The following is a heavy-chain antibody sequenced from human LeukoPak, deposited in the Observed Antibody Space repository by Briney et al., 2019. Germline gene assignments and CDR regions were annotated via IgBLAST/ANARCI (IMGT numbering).Heavy chain of an antibody. CDR1: GFTFSDYY. D-gene: IGHD3-9*01. CDR2: ISSSSSYT. Sequence: GGSLRLSCAASGFTFSDYYMSWIRQAPGKGLEWVSYISSSSSYTNYADSVKGRFTISRDNAKNSLYLRMNSLRAEDTAVYYCATPYDILTGYYYWGQGTLVTVSS. V-gene: IGHV3-11*03. CDR3: ATPYDILTGYYY. J-gene: IGHJ4*02.